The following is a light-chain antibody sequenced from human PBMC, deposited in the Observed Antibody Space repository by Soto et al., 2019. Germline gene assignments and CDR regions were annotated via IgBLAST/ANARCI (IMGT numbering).Light chain of an antibody. Sequence: DIQMTQSPSTLSGSVGDRVTITCRASQSISNWLAWYQQKPGKAPKLLIYDASSLESGVPSRFSGSGSGTDFTLTISSLQPDDFATYYCQHYNTLWTFGQGTKVDIK. CDR3: QHYNTLWT. CDR2: DAS. V-gene: IGKV1-5*01. CDR1: QSISNW. J-gene: IGKJ1*01.